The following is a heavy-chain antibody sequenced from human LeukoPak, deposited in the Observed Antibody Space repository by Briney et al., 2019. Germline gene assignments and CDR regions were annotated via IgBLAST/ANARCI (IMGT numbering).Heavy chain of an antibody. CDR3: ATSRTLDY. Sequence: GGSLRLSCAASGFIFDDYGMSWVRQAPGKGLEWVSSINWNGETTTYADSVKGRLTISRDNAENSLHLQMNSLRAEDTAVYYCATSRTLDYWGQGTLVTVSS. CDR2: INWNGETT. V-gene: IGHV3-20*04. CDR1: GFIFDDYG. J-gene: IGHJ4*02.